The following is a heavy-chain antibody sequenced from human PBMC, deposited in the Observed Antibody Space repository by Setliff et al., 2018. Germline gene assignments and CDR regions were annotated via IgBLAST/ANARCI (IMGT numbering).Heavy chain of an antibody. Sequence: AASVKVSCKASGYTFRSYGISWVRQAPGQGLEWMGWISAYNGFIVYAQKFQGRVTMTTDTSTNTAYMELRSLRSDDTAVYYCARERATIVVEPDQAFFHHWGQGTLVTVSS. D-gene: IGHD2-15*01. V-gene: IGHV1-18*01. J-gene: IGHJ1*01. CDR3: ARERATIVVEPDQAFFHH. CDR2: ISAYNGFI. CDR1: GYTFRSYG.